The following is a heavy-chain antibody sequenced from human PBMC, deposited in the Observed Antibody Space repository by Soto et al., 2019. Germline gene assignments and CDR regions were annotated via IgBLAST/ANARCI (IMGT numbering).Heavy chain of an antibody. J-gene: IGHJ3*02. D-gene: IGHD3-22*01. Sequence: GESLKISCAASGFTFSSYGMHWVRQAPGKGLEWVAVISYDGSNKYYADSVKGRFTISRDNSKNTLYLQMNSLRAEDTAVYYCAKVFYDSSGNDAFDIWGQGTMVTVSS. CDR3: AKVFYDSSGNDAFDI. V-gene: IGHV3-30*18. CDR1: GFTFSSYG. CDR2: ISYDGSNK.